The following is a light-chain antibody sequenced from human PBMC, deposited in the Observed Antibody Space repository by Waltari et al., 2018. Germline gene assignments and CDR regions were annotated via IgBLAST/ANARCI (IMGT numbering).Light chain of an antibody. CDR2: GVS. J-gene: IGKJ1*01. CDR3: QQYASSPPRT. V-gene: IGKV3-20*01. CDR1: QGFSNTY. Sequence: IVLTQSPGTLSLTPGERATLSCRASQGFSNTYLAWYQQRPGQAPRLLIYGVSIRAAGIPDRFSGSGSGTDFTLTISRLEPEDFAVYYCQQYASSPPRTFGQGTKVEIK.